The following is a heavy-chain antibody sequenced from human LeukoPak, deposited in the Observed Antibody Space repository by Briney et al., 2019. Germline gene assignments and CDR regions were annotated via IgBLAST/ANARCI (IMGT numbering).Heavy chain of an antibody. CDR2: IGTSTSYI. Sequence: GGSLRLSCAASGFTFSTYIMNWVRQTPGMGLEWVSSIGTSTSYIYYADSVKGRFTISRDNAKNSLYLQMNSLRAEDTAVYYCARDEGYTYGNFHYYYMDVWGKGTTVTVSS. J-gene: IGHJ6*03. CDR1: GFTFSTYI. V-gene: IGHV3-21*01. CDR3: ARDEGYTYGNFHYYYMDV. D-gene: IGHD5-18*01.